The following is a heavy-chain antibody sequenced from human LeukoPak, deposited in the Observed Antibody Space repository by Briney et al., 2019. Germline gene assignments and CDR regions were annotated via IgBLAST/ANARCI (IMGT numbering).Heavy chain of an antibody. V-gene: IGHV4-61*02. CDR3: ARGYPGGGDAFDI. Sequence: SETLSLTCTVSGGSISSGSYYWSWIRQPAGKGLEWTGRIYTSGSTNYNPSLKSRLTISVDTSKNQFSLKLSSVTAADTAVYYCARGYPGGGDAFDIWGQGTMVTVSS. CDR2: IYTSGST. CDR1: GGSISSGSYY. J-gene: IGHJ3*02. D-gene: IGHD2-8*02.